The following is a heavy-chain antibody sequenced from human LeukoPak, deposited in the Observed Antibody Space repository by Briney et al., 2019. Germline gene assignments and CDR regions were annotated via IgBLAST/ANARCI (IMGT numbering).Heavy chain of an antibody. CDR2: MNPNSGNT. Sequence: ASVKVSCKASGYTFTSYDINWVRQATGQGLEWMGWMNPNSGNTGYAQKFQGRVTMTRNTSISTAYMELSSLRSEDTAVYYCARLDIVVVPAAILQDYYYYYMDVWGKGTTVTVSS. CDR3: ARLDIVVVPAAILQDYYYYYMDV. V-gene: IGHV1-8*01. D-gene: IGHD2-2*02. CDR1: GYTFTSYD. J-gene: IGHJ6*03.